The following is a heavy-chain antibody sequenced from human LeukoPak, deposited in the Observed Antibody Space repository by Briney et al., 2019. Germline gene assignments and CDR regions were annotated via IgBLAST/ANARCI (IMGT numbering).Heavy chain of an antibody. CDR1: AYTFSTYW. CDR2: INSDGSST. CDR3: VREDSVNFPDAFDI. Sequence: GGSLRLSCAASAYTFSTYWMHWVRQAPGKGLVWVSRINSDGSSTRYADSVKGRFTVSRDNTKNTLYLQMNSLRAEDTAVYYCVREDSVNFPDAFDIWGQGTMVTVSS. V-gene: IGHV3-74*01. D-gene: IGHD5/OR15-5a*01. J-gene: IGHJ3*02.